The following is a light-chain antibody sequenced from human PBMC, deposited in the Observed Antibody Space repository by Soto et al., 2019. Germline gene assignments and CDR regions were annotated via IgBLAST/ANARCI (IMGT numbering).Light chain of an antibody. J-gene: IGKJ1*01. V-gene: IGKV1-39*01. Sequence: DIQMTQSPSSLSASIGDRVTITCRASQSVRTYLNWYQQKPGKAPKLLIYGVSTLHNGVPSRFSASGSGTDFTLIISSLQPEDLENYVCQQSYSTPWMFGPGTKVELK. CDR3: QQSYSTPWM. CDR2: GVS. CDR1: QSVRTY.